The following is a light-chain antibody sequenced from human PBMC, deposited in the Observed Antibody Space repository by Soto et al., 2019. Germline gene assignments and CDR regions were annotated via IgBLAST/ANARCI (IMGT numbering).Light chain of an antibody. CDR3: QHADSFPLIT. J-gene: IGKJ5*01. CDR1: QDISNY. Sequence: DIQMTQSPSSLSASVGDRVTITCQASQDISNYLNWYQQKPGKAPKLLIYDASNLETGVPSRFSGSGSGTDFTFTISSLQPEDIATYYCQHADSFPLITFGQGTRLEI. CDR2: DAS. V-gene: IGKV1-33*01.